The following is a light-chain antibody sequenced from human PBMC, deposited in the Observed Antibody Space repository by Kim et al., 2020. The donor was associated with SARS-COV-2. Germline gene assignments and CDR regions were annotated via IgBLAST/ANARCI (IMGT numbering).Light chain of an antibody. Sequence: QSVLTQPPSASGTPGQRVTISCSGSSSNIGSNTVNWYQQLPGTAPKLLIHSNNQRPSGVPDRFSGSKSGTSASLAISGLQSEDEADYYCAAWDDSLNEVFGTGTKVTVL. J-gene: IGLJ1*01. CDR3: AAWDDSLNEV. CDR1: SSNIGSNT. V-gene: IGLV1-44*01. CDR2: SNN.